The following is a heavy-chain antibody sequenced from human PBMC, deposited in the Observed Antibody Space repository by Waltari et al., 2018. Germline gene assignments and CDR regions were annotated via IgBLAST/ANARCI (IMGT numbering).Heavy chain of an antibody. J-gene: IGHJ4*02. Sequence: DVQLVESGGGLVQPGGSLRLSCAASGFIFSNYWMSWVRQAPGNGLGGGANIKQDGSEKYYVDSVKGRFTSSRDNAKNSLYLQMNSLRAEDTAVYFCARDTTGGLGHFDYWGQGTLVTVPS. D-gene: IGHD1-1*01. CDR2: IKQDGSEK. CDR3: ARDTTGGLGHFDY. CDR1: GFIFSNYW. V-gene: IGHV3-7*03.